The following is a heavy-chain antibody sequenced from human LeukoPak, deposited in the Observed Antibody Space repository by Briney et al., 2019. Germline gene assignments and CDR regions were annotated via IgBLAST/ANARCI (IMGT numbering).Heavy chain of an antibody. CDR3: TKRVKYGGTWDHFAD. V-gene: IGHV3-23*01. D-gene: IGHD1-26*01. Sequence: GGSLRLSCAASGFTFDNYRMSWVRQAPGKGLEWVSTVNADGGNTYYADFVKGRFTISRDNSKSTLILQMNSLRVEDTALYYCTKRVKYGGTWDHFADWGQGTLVTVSS. CDR2: VNADGGNT. J-gene: IGHJ4*02. CDR1: GFTFDNYR.